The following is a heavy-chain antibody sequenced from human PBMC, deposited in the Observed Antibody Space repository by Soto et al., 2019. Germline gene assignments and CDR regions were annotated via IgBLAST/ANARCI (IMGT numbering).Heavy chain of an antibody. J-gene: IGHJ6*02. Sequence: SETLSLTCAVYGGSFSGYYWSWIRQPPGKGLEWIGEINHSGSTNYNPSLKSRVTISVDTSKNQFSLKLSSVTAADTAVYYCARWKVLLWFGELSPQTYYYYGMDVWGQGTTVTVSS. CDR2: INHSGST. V-gene: IGHV4-34*01. CDR3: ARWKVLLWFGELSPQTYYYYGMDV. D-gene: IGHD3-10*01. CDR1: GGSFSGYY.